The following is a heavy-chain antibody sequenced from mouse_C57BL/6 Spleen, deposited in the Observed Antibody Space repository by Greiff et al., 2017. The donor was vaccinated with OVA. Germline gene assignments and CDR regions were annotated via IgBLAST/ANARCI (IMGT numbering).Heavy chain of an antibody. D-gene: IGHD1-1*01. J-gene: IGHJ4*01. CDR1: GYTFTNYW. V-gene: IGHV1-63*01. CDR2: IYPGGGYT. CDR3: ARGDYYGSSYVLDY. Sequence: VMLVESGAELVRPETSVKMSCKASGYTFTNYWIGWAKQRPGHGLEWIGDIYPGGGYTNYNEKFKGKATLTADKSSSTAYMQFSSLTSEDSAIYYCARGDYYGSSYVLDYWGQGTSVTVSS.